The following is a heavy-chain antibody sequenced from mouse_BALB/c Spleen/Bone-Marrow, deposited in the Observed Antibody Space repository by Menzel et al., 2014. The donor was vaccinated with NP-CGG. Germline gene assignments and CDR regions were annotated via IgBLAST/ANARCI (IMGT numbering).Heavy chain of an antibody. J-gene: IGHJ3*01. V-gene: IGHV1S34*01. D-gene: IGHD2-4*01. CDR3: ARGGMITSQAWFAY. Sequence: VVKTGASVKISCKASGYSFTGYYMHWVKQSHGKXXXWIGYISCYNGATSYNQKFKGKATFTVDTSSSTAHMQFNSLTSEDSAVYYCARGGMITSQAWFAYWGQGTLVTVSA. CDR1: GYSFTGYY. CDR2: ISCYNGAT.